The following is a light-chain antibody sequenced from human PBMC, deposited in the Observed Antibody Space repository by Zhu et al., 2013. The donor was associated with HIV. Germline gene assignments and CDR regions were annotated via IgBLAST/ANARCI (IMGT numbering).Light chain of an antibody. CDR1: QSISIW. Sequence: DIRMTQSPSTLSASVGDKVTITCRASQSISIWVAWYQQKKGKAPQVLIYDASNLQSGVPSRFSGSGSGTDFTLTIYSLQPDDFATYYCQHYHSYPYSFGPGDQAGDQT. V-gene: IGKV1-5*01. CDR2: DAS. CDR3: QHYHSYPYS. J-gene: IGKJ2*03.